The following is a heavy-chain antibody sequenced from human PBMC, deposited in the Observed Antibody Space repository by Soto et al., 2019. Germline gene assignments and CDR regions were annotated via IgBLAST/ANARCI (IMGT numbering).Heavy chain of an antibody. CDR2: TRGTNNDT. J-gene: IGHJ3*01. D-gene: IGHD2-8*01. V-gene: IGHV3-21*05. Sequence: GSLRLSFEASGFSFSSYSMNWVRQAPGKGLEWLSYTRGTNNDTSYADSVTGRFTISRDDSKSTLFLQMSVLRVEDTAVYYCANDRMVYNSLGDPLDVWGQGTLVGVSS. CDR3: ANDRMVYNSLGDPLDV. CDR1: GFSFSSYS.